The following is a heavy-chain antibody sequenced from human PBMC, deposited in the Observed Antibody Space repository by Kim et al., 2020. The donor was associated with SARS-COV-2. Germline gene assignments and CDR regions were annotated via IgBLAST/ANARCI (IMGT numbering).Heavy chain of an antibody. J-gene: IGHJ5*02. CDR3: AKDQGPHITTEWEAMNYFDATGWDL. CDR2: ISATGSTT. CDR1: GFSFSSFA. D-gene: IGHD3-22*01. V-gene: IGHV3-23*01. Sequence: GGSLRLSCKASGFSFSSFAMSWVRQSPGKGLEWVSLISATGSTTLYADSVRGRFTISRDNSEKTVYLQMDGLRAEDTAVYFCAKDQGPHITTEWEAMNYFDATGWDLWGRGVPVTVSS.